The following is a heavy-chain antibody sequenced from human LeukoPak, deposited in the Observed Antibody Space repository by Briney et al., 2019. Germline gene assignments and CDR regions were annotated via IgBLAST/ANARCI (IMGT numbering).Heavy chain of an antibody. CDR3: ARVPGRDAAFDI. CDR2: IYSGGGT. CDR1: GFTVSSNY. Sequence: AGGSLRLSCAASGFTVSSNYMSWVRQAPGKGLEWVSVIYSGGGTYYADSVTGRFTISRDNPKNTLYLQMTSLRAEDTAVYYCARVPGRDAAFDIWGQGTMVTVSS. J-gene: IGHJ3*02. V-gene: IGHV3-53*01. D-gene: IGHD5-24*01.